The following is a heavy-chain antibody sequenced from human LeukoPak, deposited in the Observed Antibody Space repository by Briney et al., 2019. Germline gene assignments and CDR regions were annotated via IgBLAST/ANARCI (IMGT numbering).Heavy chain of an antibody. Sequence: GASVKVSCKAPGYTFTSYGISWVRQAPGQGLEWMGWISAYNGNTNYAQKLQGRVTMTTDTSTSTAYMELRSLRSDDTAVYYCARDRGYCSSTSCYVPFDYWGQGTLVTVSS. D-gene: IGHD2-2*01. J-gene: IGHJ4*02. CDR3: ARDRGYCSSTSCYVPFDY. V-gene: IGHV1-18*01. CDR1: GYTFTSYG. CDR2: ISAYNGNT.